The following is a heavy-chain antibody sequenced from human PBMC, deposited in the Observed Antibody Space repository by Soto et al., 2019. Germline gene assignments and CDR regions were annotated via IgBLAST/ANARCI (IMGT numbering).Heavy chain of an antibody. CDR3: ARGARGSISVAGTPDY. J-gene: IGHJ4*02. CDR2: ISSDGTTR. Sequence: GGSLRLSCGTSGFTFSRYPMHWVRQAPGKGLEWVAVISSDGTTRYYTDSVKDRFTVSRDNSKNTLFLQMDDLRAGDTAVYYCARGARGSISVAGTPDYWGQGTLVTVSS. D-gene: IGHD6-19*01. V-gene: IGHV3-30-3*01. CDR1: GFTFSRYP.